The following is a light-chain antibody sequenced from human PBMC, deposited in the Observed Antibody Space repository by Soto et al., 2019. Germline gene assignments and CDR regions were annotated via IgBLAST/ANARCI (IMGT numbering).Light chain of an antibody. CDR2: TGS. Sequence: DIQMTQSPSSVSASVGDRVSITCRASQGISNWLAWYQQKQGRAPKLLIYTGSSLQSGVPSRFSRTGSGRDFTLTISSLQPEDVATYYCQQANSFPLTFGGGTKVEIK. CDR1: QGISNW. J-gene: IGKJ4*01. CDR3: QQANSFPLT. V-gene: IGKV1-12*01.